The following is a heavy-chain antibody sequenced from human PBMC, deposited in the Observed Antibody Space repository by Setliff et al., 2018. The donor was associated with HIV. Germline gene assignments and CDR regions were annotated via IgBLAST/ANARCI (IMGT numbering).Heavy chain of an antibody. CDR2: IYGGGST. D-gene: IGHD2-2*01. V-gene: IGHV4-4*09. CDR3: ARRAVQDGSVTSSNWFES. Sequence: SETLSLTCAVSGDSIGTYSWHWIRQPPGKGLEWIGYIYGGGSTGYNPSLTSRVTMSADTPNNRFALKLSSVTAADTAVYYCARRAVQDGSVTSSNWFESWGQGTPVTVSS. J-gene: IGHJ5*01. CDR1: GDSIGTYS.